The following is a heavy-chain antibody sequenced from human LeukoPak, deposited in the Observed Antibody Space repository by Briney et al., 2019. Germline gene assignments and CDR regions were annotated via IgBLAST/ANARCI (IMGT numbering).Heavy chain of an antibody. CDR1: GGSISSSNW. CDR3: ARDFTGSYFAFDI. J-gene: IGHJ3*02. Sequence: SGTLSLTCAVSGGSISSSNWWSWVRQPPGKGLEWIGEIYHSGSTNCNPSLRSRVTISVDKSKNQFSLKLSSVTAADTAIYYCARDFTGSYFAFDIWGQGTRVTVSS. V-gene: IGHV4-4*02. D-gene: IGHD1-26*01. CDR2: IYHSGST.